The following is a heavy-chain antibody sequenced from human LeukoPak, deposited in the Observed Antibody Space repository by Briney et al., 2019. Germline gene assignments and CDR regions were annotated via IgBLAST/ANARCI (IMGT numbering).Heavy chain of an antibody. CDR2: MNPKSGNT. CDR3: ARVTGSIDY. Sequence: ASVKVSFKASGYTFTSYDINWVRQATGQELEWMGWMNPKSGNTGYAQKFRGRVTMTRDTSISTAYMELGNLRSEDTAVYYCARVTGSIDYWGRGTLVTVSS. V-gene: IGHV1-8*01. D-gene: IGHD1-26*01. CDR1: GYTFTSYD. J-gene: IGHJ4*02.